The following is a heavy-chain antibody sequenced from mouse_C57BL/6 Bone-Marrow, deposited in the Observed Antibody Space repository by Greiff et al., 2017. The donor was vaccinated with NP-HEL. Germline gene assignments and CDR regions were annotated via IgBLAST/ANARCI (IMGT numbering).Heavy chain of an antibody. V-gene: IGHV5-17*01. J-gene: IGHJ3*01. CDR3: ANLAWFAY. CDR2: ISSGSSTI. Sequence: DVKLVESGGGLVKPGGSLKLSCAASGFTFSDYGMHWVRQAPEKGLEWVAYISSGSSTIYYADTVKGRFTISRDNAKNTLFLQMTSLRSEDTAMYYCANLAWFAYWGQGTLVTVSA. CDR1: GFTFSDYG.